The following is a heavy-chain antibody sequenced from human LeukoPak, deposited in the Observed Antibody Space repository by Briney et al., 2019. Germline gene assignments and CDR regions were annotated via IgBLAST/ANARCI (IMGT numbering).Heavy chain of an antibody. V-gene: IGHV3-30-3*01. J-gene: IGHJ4*02. Sequence: GGSLRLSCAASGFTFSSYAMHWVRQAPGKGLEWVAIISYAGSNKYYAESVKGRLTISRDNSKNTLYLQMNSLRAEDTAVYYCAKDRGYYVDTGTINFWGQGTLVTVSS. CDR3: AKDRGYYVDTGTINF. CDR1: GFTFSSYA. CDR2: ISYAGSNK. D-gene: IGHD2-15*01.